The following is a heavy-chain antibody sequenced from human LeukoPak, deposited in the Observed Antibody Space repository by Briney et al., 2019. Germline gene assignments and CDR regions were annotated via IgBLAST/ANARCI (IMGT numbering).Heavy chain of an antibody. CDR2: IHYSGST. CDR3: ARVGYNYGIDY. V-gene: IGHV4-31*03. Sequence: SETLSLTCTVSGASIDSGGYYWSWIRQHPGKGLEWIGYIHYSGSTYYNPSLKSRVTISVDTSKNQFSLKLSSMTAADTAVYYCARVGYNYGIDYWGQGTLVTVSS. D-gene: IGHD5-18*01. CDR1: GASIDSGGYY. J-gene: IGHJ4*02.